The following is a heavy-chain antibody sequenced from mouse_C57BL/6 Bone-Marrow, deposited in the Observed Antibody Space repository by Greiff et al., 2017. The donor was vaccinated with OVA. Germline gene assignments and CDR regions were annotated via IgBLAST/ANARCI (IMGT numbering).Heavy chain of an antibody. J-gene: IGHJ4*01. CDR1: GYAFTNYL. Sequence: VQLQQSGAELVRPGTSVKVSCKASGYAFTNYLIEWVKQRPGQGLEGIGVINPGSGGTNYNEKFKGKATLTADKSSSTAYMQRSSLTSEDSAVYFCARPSYYGRAMDYWGQGTSVTVSS. CDR3: ARPSYYGRAMDY. V-gene: IGHV1-54*01. D-gene: IGHD2-10*01. CDR2: INPGSGGT.